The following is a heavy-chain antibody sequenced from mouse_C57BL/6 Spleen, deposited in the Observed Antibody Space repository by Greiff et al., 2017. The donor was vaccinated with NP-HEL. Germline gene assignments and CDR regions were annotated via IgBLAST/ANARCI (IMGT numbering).Heavy chain of an antibody. V-gene: IGHV1-39*01. CDR3: ARSGGIYDDSGGYAMDY. CDR1: GYSFTDYN. CDR2: INPNYGTT. D-gene: IGHD2-4*01. Sequence: VQLKESGPELVKPGASVKISCKASGYSFTDYNMNWVKQSNGKSLEWIGVINPNYGTTSYNQKFKGKATLTVDQSSSTAYMQLNSLTSEDSAVYYCARSGGIYDDSGGYAMDYWGQGTSVTVSS. J-gene: IGHJ4*01.